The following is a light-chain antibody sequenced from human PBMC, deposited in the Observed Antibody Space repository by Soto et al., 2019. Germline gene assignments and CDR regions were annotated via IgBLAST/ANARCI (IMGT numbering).Light chain of an antibody. CDR1: QSVSSN. Sequence: EIVMTQSPATLSVSPGERATLSCRASQSVSSNLAWYQQTPGQAPRLLIYGAATMATGVPARFSGGGSGTAFTLTISSLQSEDFAVYYCQQYNNWPPYTFGQGTKLEIK. J-gene: IGKJ2*01. CDR2: GAA. V-gene: IGKV3-15*01. CDR3: QQYNNWPPYT.